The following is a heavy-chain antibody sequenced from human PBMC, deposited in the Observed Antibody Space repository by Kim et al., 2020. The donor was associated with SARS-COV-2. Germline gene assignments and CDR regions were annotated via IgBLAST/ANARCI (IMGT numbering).Heavy chain of an antibody. Sequence: GGSLRLSCAASGFTFSSYEMNWVRQAPGKGLEWVSYISSSGSTIYYADSVKGRFTISRDNAKNSLYLQMNSLRAEDTAVYYCARDWVKYGDYYGYYYGMDVWGQGTTVTVSS. V-gene: IGHV3-48*03. CDR2: ISSSGSTI. J-gene: IGHJ6*02. CDR1: GFTFSSYE. D-gene: IGHD4-17*01. CDR3: ARDWVKYGDYYGYYYGMDV.